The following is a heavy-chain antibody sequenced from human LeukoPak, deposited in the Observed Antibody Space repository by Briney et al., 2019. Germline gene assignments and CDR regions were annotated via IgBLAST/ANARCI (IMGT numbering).Heavy chain of an antibody. CDR3: ARLGYSYYYYMDV. J-gene: IGHJ6*03. Sequence: SETLSLTCTVSGGSISSSSYYWGWIRQPPGKGLEWIGSIYYSGSTYYNPSLKSRVTISVDTSKNQLSLRLSSVTAADTAVYYCARLGYSYYYYMDVWGKGTTVTVSS. CDR2: IYYSGST. CDR1: GGSISSSSYY. V-gene: IGHV4-39*01. D-gene: IGHD3-22*01.